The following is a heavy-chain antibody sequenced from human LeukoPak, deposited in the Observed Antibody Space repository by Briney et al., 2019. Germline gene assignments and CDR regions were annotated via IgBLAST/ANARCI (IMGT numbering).Heavy chain of an antibody. CDR3: ARDTTPGYCSSTSCHPYFDY. CDR1: GGSISSYY. V-gene: IGHV4-59*12. D-gene: IGHD2-2*01. J-gene: IGHJ4*02. Sequence: PSETLSLTCTVSGGSISSYYWSWLRQPPGKGLEWIGYIYYSGSTNYNPSLKSRVTISVDTSKNQFSLKLSSVTAADTAVYYCARDTTPGYCSSTSCHPYFDYWGQGTLVTVSS. CDR2: IYYSGST.